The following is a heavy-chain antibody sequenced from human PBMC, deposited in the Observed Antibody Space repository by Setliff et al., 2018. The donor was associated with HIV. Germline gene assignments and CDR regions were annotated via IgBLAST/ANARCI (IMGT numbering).Heavy chain of an antibody. CDR3: ARLEYYYYMDV. J-gene: IGHJ6*03. CDR1: GGSITTSTFY. Sequence: SETLSLTCTVSGGSITTSTFYWGWIRQPPGKGLEWIGDLYYSGSSHYNPSLKSRVTISLDRSGNHFSLKLTSVTAADTAVYYCARLEYYYYMDVWGNGTTVTVSS. CDR2: LYYSGSS. V-gene: IGHV4-39*07.